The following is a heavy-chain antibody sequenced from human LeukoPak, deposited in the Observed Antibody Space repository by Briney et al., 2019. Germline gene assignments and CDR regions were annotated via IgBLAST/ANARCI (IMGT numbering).Heavy chain of an antibody. CDR2: ISYDGSNK. V-gene: IGHV3-30-3*01. J-gene: IGHJ5*02. CDR3: ARDSRRIAARRLGWFDP. Sequence: PGGSLRLSCAASGFTFSSYAMHWVRQAPGKGLEWVAVISYDGSNKYYADSVKGRFTISRDNSKNTLYLQMNSLRAEDTAVYYCARDSRRIAARRLGWFDPWGQGTLVTVSS. D-gene: IGHD6-6*01. CDR1: GFTFSSYA.